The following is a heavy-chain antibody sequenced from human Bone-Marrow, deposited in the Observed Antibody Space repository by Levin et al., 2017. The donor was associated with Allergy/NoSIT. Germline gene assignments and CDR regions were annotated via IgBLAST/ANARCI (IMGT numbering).Heavy chain of an antibody. CDR3: AEGSNYGSYYGVDY. V-gene: IGHV3-23*01. CDR2: VSGGGINT. J-gene: IGHJ4*02. Sequence: GESLKISCAASGFTFSSYAMSWVRQAPGKGLEWVSAVSGGGINTYYADSAKGRFTISRDNSKNTLYLQMNSLRAEDTAVYYCAEGSNYGSYYGVDYWGQGTLVTVSS. CDR1: GFTFSSYA. D-gene: IGHD1-26*01.